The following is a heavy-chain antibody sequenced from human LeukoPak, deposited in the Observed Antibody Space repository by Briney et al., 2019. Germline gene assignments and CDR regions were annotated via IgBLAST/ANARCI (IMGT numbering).Heavy chain of an antibody. D-gene: IGHD1-14*01. Sequence: SSQTLSLTCTVAGDSINSGNYYWSWIRQAAGKGLEWIGRIHASGSTNYNPPLKSRVTISVDTSKNQFSLKMNSVTAADTAAYHCARLYTATSHWFDPWGQGTLVTVSS. CDR1: GDSINSGNYY. J-gene: IGHJ5*02. CDR3: ARLYTATSHWFDP. CDR2: IHASGST. V-gene: IGHV4-61*02.